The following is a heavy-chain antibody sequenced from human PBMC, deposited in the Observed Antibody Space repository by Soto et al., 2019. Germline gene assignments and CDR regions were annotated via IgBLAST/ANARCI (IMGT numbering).Heavy chain of an antibody. J-gene: IGHJ6*02. CDR3: ASRRGVVVASGLGFGMDV. CDR2: ITDTGGDA. CDR1: GITFGSRA. V-gene: IGHV3-23*01. D-gene: IGHD2-15*01. Sequence: EVQLLESGGDLIQPGGSLRLSCVASGITFGSRAMSWVRQAPGEGLEWVSTITDTGGDAKYADSVRGRFTISRDNSKKTLYLQMSSLRSEDTAVYYCASRRGVVVASGLGFGMDVWGQGTTVTVSS.